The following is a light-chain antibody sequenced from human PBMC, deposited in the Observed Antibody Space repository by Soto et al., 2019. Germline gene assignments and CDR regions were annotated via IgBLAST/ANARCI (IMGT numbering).Light chain of an antibody. V-gene: IGKV1-5*03. Sequence: DIQMTQSPSTLSASVGDRVTITCRASQSISSWLAWYQQKPGKSPKVLIYQASSLESGVPSRFSGSGSGTEFTLTISSLQADDFATYYSHQYNNYVLTFGQGTKLEI. CDR3: HQYNNYVLT. CDR1: QSISSW. CDR2: QAS. J-gene: IGKJ2*01.